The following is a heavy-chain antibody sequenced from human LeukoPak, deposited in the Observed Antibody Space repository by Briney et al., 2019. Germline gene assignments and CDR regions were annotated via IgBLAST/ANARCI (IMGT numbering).Heavy chain of an antibody. V-gene: IGHV3-48*04. CDR2: ITTSGKST. CDR1: GFTFTNFW. J-gene: IGHJ4*02. D-gene: IGHD2/OR15-2a*01. CDR3: VVHSTTFCY. Sequence: GGSLRLSCEASGFTFTNFWMNWVRQAPGKGLEWVSYITTSGKSTYYADFVKGRFIISSNYGKTALPLQMNSLRAEDTAVYYCVVHSTTFCYWGQGTLVTVSS.